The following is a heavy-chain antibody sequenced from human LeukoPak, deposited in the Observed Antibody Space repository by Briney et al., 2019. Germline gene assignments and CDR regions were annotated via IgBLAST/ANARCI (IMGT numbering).Heavy chain of an antibody. Sequence: GGSLRLSCEASGFTFGSHAMYWVRQAPGKGLEWVAGIFGSGGSPHYADSVKGRFTIPRDNSRNTVYPQINSLRAEDTAVYYCGKTTVGYSSGQKPAWPVDYWGQGTLVTVSS. CDR2: IFGSGGSP. CDR3: GKTTVGYSSGQKPAWPVDY. D-gene: IGHD5-18*01. J-gene: IGHJ4*02. V-gene: IGHV3-23*01. CDR1: GFTFGSHA.